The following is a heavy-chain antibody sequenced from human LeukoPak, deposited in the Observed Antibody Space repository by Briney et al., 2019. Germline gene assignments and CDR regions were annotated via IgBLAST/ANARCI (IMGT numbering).Heavy chain of an antibody. Sequence: PSETLSLTCTVSGGSIISSDYCWGWIRQPPGKGLEWIGSVHYSGSTYYNPSLKSRVTISVDTSKNQFSLNLNSVTAADTAVYYCASNYASGSSRFDYWGQGTLVTVSS. CDR2: VHYSGST. CDR3: ASNYASGSSRFDY. J-gene: IGHJ4*02. V-gene: IGHV4-39*01. D-gene: IGHD3-10*01. CDR1: GGSIISSDYC.